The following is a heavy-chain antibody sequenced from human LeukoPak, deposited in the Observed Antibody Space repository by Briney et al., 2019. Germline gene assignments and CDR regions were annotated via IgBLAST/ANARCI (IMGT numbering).Heavy chain of an antibody. CDR3: ARRGFSAVAGGYYFDY. D-gene: IGHD6-19*01. J-gene: IGHJ4*02. CDR1: GFTVSSNY. CDR2: IYSGGST. V-gene: IGHV3-66*01. Sequence: PGGSLRLSCAASGFTVSSNYMSWVRQAPGKGLEWVSIIYSGGSTYYADSVKGRFTISRDNSRNTLYLQMNSLRAEDTAVYYCARRGFSAVAGGYYFDYWGQGTLVTVSS.